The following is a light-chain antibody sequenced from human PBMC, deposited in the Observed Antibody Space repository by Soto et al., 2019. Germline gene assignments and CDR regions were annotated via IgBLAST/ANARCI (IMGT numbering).Light chain of an antibody. Sequence: EIVMTQSPLSLPVTPGEPASISCRSSQSLLHSNGYNFLNWYLQKPGQSPQLLIFLGSNRASGVPDRFSGSGSGTDFTLKISRVEAEDDGVYYCMQALQTWTFGQGTKVEIK. CDR2: LGS. CDR1: QSLLHSNGYNF. J-gene: IGKJ1*01. V-gene: IGKV2-28*01. CDR3: MQALQTWT.